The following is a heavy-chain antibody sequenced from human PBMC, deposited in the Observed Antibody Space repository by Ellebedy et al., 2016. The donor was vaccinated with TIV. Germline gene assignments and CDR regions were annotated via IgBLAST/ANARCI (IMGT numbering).Heavy chain of an antibody. CDR3: ATGLAAHLFDY. V-gene: IGHV3-30*03. CDR2: ISDDGSNK. Sequence: GGSLRLSCAASGFTFSTYGMHWVRQAPGKGLEWVTVISDDGSNKYYADSVKGRFTISRDNSKNTLSLQMNSLRAEDTAMYYCATGLAAHLFDYWGQGTLVTVSS. J-gene: IGHJ4*02. D-gene: IGHD6-6*01. CDR1: GFTFSTYG.